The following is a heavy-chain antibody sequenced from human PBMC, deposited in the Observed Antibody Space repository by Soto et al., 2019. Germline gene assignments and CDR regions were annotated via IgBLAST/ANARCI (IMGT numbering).Heavy chain of an antibody. D-gene: IGHD5-12*01. J-gene: IGHJ4*02. CDR1: GFTFSSYA. V-gene: IGHV3-23*01. Sequence: GGSLILSCAASGFTFSSYAMSWVRQAPGKGLEWVSAISGSGGSTYYAASVKGRFTISRDNSKDTLYLQMNSLRAEDTAVYYCAKWSRGYDVNDYWGQGTLVTVSS. CDR3: AKWSRGYDVNDY. CDR2: ISGSGGST.